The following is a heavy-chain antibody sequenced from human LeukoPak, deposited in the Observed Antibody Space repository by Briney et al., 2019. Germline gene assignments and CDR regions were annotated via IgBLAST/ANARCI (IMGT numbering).Heavy chain of an antibody. CDR1: GYRFTSYW. V-gene: IGHV5-51*01. J-gene: IGHJ1*01. D-gene: IGHD6-13*01. CDR2: IYPGDSDT. CDR3: AASGEYSSSWFEYFQH. Sequence: GESLQISFKGSGYRFTSYWIGWGRQMPGKGVGWMGIIYPGDSDTRYSPSFQGQVTISADKSISTAYLQWSSLKASDTAMYYCAASGEYSSSWFEYFQHWGQGTLVTVSS.